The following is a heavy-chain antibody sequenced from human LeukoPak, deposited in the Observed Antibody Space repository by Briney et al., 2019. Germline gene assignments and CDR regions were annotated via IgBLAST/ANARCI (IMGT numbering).Heavy chain of an antibody. V-gene: IGHV4-39*01. CDR1: GGSISSSSYY. D-gene: IGHD3-10*01. CDR2: IYYSGST. Sequence: PSETLSLTCTVSGGSISSSSYYWGWIRQPPGKGLEWIGSIYYSGSTYYNPSLKSRVTISVDTSKNQFSLKLSSVTAADTAVYYYARHSVRGVIPFDYWGQGTLVTVSS. J-gene: IGHJ4*02. CDR3: ARHSVRGVIPFDY.